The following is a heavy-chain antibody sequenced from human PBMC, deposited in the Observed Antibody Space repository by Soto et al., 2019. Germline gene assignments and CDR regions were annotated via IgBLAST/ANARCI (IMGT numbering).Heavy chain of an antibody. Sequence: ASVKVSCKASGYTFTNYYIHWVRQAPGQGLEWMGIVNPTGGTTSYAQNFQGRVTMARDRSTSTVFMELSSLRSEDTAIYYCARAGGPGDYYGLDVWGQGTTVTVSS. J-gene: IGHJ6*02. CDR3: ARAGGPGDYYGLDV. V-gene: IGHV1-46*01. CDR2: VNPTGGTT. CDR1: GYTFTNYY. D-gene: IGHD2-15*01.